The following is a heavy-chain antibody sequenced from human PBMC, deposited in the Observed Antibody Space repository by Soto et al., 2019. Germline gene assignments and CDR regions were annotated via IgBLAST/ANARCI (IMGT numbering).Heavy chain of an antibody. V-gene: IGHV4-39*01. CDR1: GDSISSSSYY. D-gene: IGHD3-22*01. J-gene: IGHJ4*02. Sequence: SEPLSLTCTVSGDSISSSSYYWVRIRQPPGKGLEWIGSIYYSGSTYYSPSLRSRVTISVDTSKNQFSLKLTSVTAEDTAVYYCARVPNSSGYSYYCDYWGQGPLVTVSS. CDR3: ARVPNSSGYSYYCDY. CDR2: IYYSGST.